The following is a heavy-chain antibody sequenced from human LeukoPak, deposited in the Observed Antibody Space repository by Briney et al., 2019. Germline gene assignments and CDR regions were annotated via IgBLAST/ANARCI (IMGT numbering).Heavy chain of an antibody. CDR3: ATDLATVVIVTNY. D-gene: IGHD4-23*01. J-gene: IGHJ4*02. V-gene: IGHV1-24*01. Sequence: ASVKLSCKVSGYTLTELSMHWVRQAPGKGLEWMGGFDPEDGETIYAQKFHGRVTMTEDTSTDTAYMELSSLRSEDTAGYDCATDLATVVIVTNYWGQGTLVTVSS. CDR2: FDPEDGET. CDR1: GYTLTELS.